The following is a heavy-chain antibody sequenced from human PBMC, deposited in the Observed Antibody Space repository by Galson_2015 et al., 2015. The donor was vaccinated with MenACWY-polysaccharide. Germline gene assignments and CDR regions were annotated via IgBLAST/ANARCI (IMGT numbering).Heavy chain of an antibody. CDR3: ARERWVRGVLFDQ. D-gene: IGHD3-10*01. CDR2: IKQDGSEK. CDR1: GFTFSNFW. Sequence: SLRLSCAASGFTFSNFWISWVRQAPGKELEWVASIKQDGSEKYLVDSVKGRFTISRDNAENSLFLQMNSLRAEDTAVYYCARERWVRGVLFDQWGQGTLVTVSS. V-gene: IGHV3-7*01. J-gene: IGHJ4*02.